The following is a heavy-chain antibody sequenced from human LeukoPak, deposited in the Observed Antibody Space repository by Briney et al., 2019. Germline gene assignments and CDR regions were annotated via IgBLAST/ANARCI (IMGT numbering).Heavy chain of an antibody. CDR1: GFTFSSYA. V-gene: IGHV3-30-3*01. CDR2: ISYDGSNK. CDR3: ARGAARPVY. Sequence: GGSLRLSCAASGFTFSSYAMHWVRQAPGKGLEWVAVISYDGSNKYYADSVKGRFTISRDNSKNTLYLQMNSLRAEDTAVYYCARGAARPVYWGQGTLVTVSS. D-gene: IGHD6-6*01. J-gene: IGHJ4*02.